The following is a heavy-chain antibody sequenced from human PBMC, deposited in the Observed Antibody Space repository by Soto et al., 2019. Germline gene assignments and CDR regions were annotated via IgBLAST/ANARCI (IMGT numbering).Heavy chain of an antibody. J-gene: IGHJ4*02. D-gene: IGHD5-18*01. CDR3: ARRYGSCFDY. CDR2: ISDYNGDT. Sequence: ASVKVSCKASGATFTSYGFNWVRQAPGQGLEWMGWISDYNGDTHYAQNFQVRVTMTIDTSTSTAYMELRSLRSDDTAVYYCARRYGSCFDYWGQGTLVTVSS. V-gene: IGHV1-18*01. CDR1: GATFTSYG.